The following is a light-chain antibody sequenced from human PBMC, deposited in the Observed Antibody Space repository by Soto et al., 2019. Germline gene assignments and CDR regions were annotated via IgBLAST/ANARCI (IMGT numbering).Light chain of an antibody. CDR3: ETWDSNTRV. J-gene: IGLJ1*01. Sequence: QPVLTQSSSASASLGSSVKLTCTLSSGHSRNTIAWHQQPPGKAPRYLMTLEGSGTYNKGSGVPDRFSGSSSGADRYLIISNLQFEDEADYYCETWDSNTRVFGTGTKVTVL. V-gene: IGLV4-60*02. CDR2: LEGSGTY. CDR1: SGHSRNT.